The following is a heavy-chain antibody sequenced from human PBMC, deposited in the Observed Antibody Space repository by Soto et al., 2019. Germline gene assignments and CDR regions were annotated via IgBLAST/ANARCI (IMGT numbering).Heavy chain of an antibody. CDR1: DGCIRNFE. Sequence: SMPLTGTVADGCIRNFEGSWIRQPTGKGLEWIGYISYSGSTNYNPSLKSRVTISVDTSKNQFSLKLSSVTAADTAVYYCARCPISTVTITPVYYYYVMDVWVQGSTVIVSS. CDR3: ARCPISTVTITPVYYYYVMDV. J-gene: IGHJ6*02. CDR2: ISYSGST. D-gene: IGHD4-17*01. V-gene: IGHV4-59*01.